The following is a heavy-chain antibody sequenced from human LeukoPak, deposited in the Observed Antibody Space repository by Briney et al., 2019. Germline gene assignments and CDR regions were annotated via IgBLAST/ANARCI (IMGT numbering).Heavy chain of an antibody. D-gene: IGHD3-22*01. CDR3: ARVTGYMIEDYFDY. V-gene: IGHV4-34*01. CDR2: IYHSGST. Sequence: SETLSLTCAVYGGSFSGYYWSWIRQPPGRGLEWIGSIYHSGSTYYNPSLKSRVTISVDTSKNQFSLKLRSVTAADTAVYYCARVTGYMIEDYFDYWGQGTLVTVSS. J-gene: IGHJ4*02. CDR1: GGSFSGYY.